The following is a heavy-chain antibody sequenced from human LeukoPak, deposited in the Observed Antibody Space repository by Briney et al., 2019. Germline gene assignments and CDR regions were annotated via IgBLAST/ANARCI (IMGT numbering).Heavy chain of an antibody. J-gene: IGHJ3*02. D-gene: IGHD1-26*01. V-gene: IGHV3-30*03. Sequence: GGSLGLSCAASGFTFSSYGMHWVRQAPGKGLEWVAVISYDGSNKYYADSVKGRFTISRDNSKNTLYLQMNSLRAEDTAVYYCLRGATFIVGATTSPVAFDIWGQGTMVTVSS. CDR1: GFTFSSYG. CDR3: LRGATFIVGATTSPVAFDI. CDR2: ISYDGSNK.